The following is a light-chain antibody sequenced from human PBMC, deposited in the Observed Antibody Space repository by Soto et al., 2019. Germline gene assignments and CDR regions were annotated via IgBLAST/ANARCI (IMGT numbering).Light chain of an antibody. CDR3: SSQRV. CDR2: EVS. CDR1: SSDVANYNY. Sequence: QSVLTQPASVSGSPGQSITISRTGTSSDVANYNYVSWYQQHPGKAPKLMIFEVSNRPSGVSNRFSGSKSGSTASLTISGLQAEDEADYYCSSQRVFGAGTKVTVL. V-gene: IGLV2-14*01. J-gene: IGLJ1*01.